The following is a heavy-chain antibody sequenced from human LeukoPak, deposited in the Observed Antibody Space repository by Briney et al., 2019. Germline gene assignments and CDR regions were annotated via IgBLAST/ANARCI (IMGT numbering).Heavy chain of an antibody. J-gene: IGHJ5*02. V-gene: IGHV3-15*01. Sequence: GGSLRLSCAASGFTFSNAWMSWVRQAPGKGLEWVGRIKSKTDGGTTDYAAPVKGRFTISRDDSKNTLYLQMNSLKDEDTAMYYCTTFADKYVTTWCQGTLVTVSS. D-gene: IGHD3-16*01. CDR1: GFTFSNAW. CDR3: TTFADKYVTT. CDR2: IKSKTDGGTT.